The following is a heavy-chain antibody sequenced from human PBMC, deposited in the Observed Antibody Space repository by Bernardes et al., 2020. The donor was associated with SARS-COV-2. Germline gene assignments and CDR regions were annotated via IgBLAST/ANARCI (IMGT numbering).Heavy chain of an antibody. D-gene: IGHD6-13*01. J-gene: IGHJ6*02. V-gene: IGHV4-31*03. CDR3: ARVGASSWYVDYGMDV. CDR2: IYYSGST. Sequence: TLSLTCTVSGGSISSGGYYWSWIRQHPGKGLEWIGYIYYSGSTYYNPSLKSRVTISVDTSKNQFSLKLSSVTAADTAVYYCARVGASSWYVDYGMDVWGQGTTVTVSS. CDR1: GGSISSGGYY.